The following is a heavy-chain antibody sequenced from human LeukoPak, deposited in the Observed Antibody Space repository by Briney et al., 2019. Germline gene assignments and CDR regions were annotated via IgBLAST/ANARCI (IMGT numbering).Heavy chain of an antibody. Sequence: GASVKVSCKASGYTFTGYYMHWVRQAPGQGLEWMGWINPNSGGTNYAQKFQGRVTMTRDTSISTAYMELSRLRSDDTAVYYCARKGVPAAVRHGEYYFDYWGQGTLVTVSS. V-gene: IGHV1-2*02. J-gene: IGHJ4*02. CDR1: GYTFTGYY. CDR2: INPNSGGT. CDR3: ARKGVPAAVRHGEYYFDY. D-gene: IGHD2-2*01.